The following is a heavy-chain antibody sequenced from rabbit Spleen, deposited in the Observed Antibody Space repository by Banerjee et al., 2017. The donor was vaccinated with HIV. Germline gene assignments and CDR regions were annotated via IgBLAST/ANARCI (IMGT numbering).Heavy chain of an antibody. CDR1: GFSFSAGYY. CDR3: ARFYAGYGDFGYAAM. Sequence: QSLEESGGDLVKPGASLTLTCTASGFSFSAGYYMCWVRQAPGKGLEWIACIAAGSGVTTYYANWAKGRFTISKTSSTTVTLQMTSLTVADTATYFCARFYAGYGDFGYAAMWGQGTLVTVS. V-gene: IGHV1S40*01. D-gene: IGHD7-1*01. J-gene: IGHJ4*01. CDR2: IAAGSGVTT.